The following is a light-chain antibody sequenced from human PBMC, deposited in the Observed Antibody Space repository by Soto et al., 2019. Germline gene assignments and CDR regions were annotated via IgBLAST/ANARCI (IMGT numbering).Light chain of an antibody. J-gene: IGLJ1*01. CDR1: STDFVSYNR. CDR2: EAS. V-gene: IGLV2-18*01. Sequence: QSALTQPPSLSGSPGQSATISWTGTSTDFVSYNRVSWYQQPPGTAPKLIIYEASNRPSGVPDRFSGSKSGNTASLTISGLQAADEADYYCSLYTSENTYGFGTGTKVTLL. CDR3: SLYTSENTYG.